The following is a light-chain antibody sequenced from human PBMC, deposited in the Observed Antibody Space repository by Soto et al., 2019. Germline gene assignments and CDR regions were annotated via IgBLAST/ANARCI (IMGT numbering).Light chain of an antibody. CDR3: ATWDGSLPAEV. CDR1: SSNIGSNY. CDR2: ANS. Sequence: QPVLTQPPSASGTPGQRVTISCSGGSSNIGSNYAYWYRQLPGTAPKLVIYANSQRPSGIPDRFSGSKSGTSGTLDITGLQTGDEADYYCATWDGSLPAEVFGGGTKLTVL. J-gene: IGLJ2*01. V-gene: IGLV1-47*01.